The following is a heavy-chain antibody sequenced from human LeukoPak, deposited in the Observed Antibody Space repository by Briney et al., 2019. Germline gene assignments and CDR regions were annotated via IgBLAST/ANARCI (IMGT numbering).Heavy chain of an antibody. D-gene: IGHD6-19*01. V-gene: IGHV4-34*01. Sequence: SETLSLTCAVYGGSFSGYYWSWIRQPPGKGLEWIGEINHSGSTNYNPSLKSRVTISVDTSKNQFSLKLSSVTAADTAVYYCARDSEGSGPDYWGQGTLVTVSS. CDR2: INHSGST. CDR3: ARDSEGSGPDY. CDR1: GGSFSGYY. J-gene: IGHJ4*02.